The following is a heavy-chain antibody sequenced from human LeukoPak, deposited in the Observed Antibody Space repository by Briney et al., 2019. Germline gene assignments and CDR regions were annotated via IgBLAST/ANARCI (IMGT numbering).Heavy chain of an antibody. V-gene: IGHV4-39*01. Sequence: SETLSLTCTVSGVSISSSSYYWGWIRQPPGKGLEWIGSIYYSGSTYYNPSLKSRVTISVDTSKNQFSLKLSSVTAADTAVYYCARTRTGYVGVYYGMDVWGQGTTVTVSS. CDR1: GVSISSSSYY. J-gene: IGHJ6*02. D-gene: IGHD3-16*01. CDR3: ARTRTGYVGVYYGMDV. CDR2: IYYSGST.